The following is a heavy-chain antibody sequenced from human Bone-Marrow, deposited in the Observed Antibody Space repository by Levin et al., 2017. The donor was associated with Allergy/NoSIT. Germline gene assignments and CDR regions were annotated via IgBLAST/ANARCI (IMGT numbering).Heavy chain of an antibody. Sequence: SETLSLTCSVSGGSISSADDYWTWVRQHPGTGLEWIGFIFYTGSAYYNPSLKSRVTMSVDTSKSQFSLNLTSVTAADTAVYYCTRDLTFGGIVSKGMDVWGQGTTVTVSS. D-gene: IGHD3-16*01. CDR1: GGSISSADDY. CDR2: IFYTGSA. V-gene: IGHV4-31*03. J-gene: IGHJ6*02. CDR3: TRDLTFGGIVSKGMDV.